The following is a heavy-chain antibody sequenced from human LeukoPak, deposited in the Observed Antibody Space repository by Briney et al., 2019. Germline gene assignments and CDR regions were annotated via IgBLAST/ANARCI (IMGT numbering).Heavy chain of an antibody. CDR3: AREGPYVVDY. CDR1: GGSISSGSYY. CDR2: IYTSGST. V-gene: IGHV4-61*02. D-gene: IGHD2-8*01. Sequence: PSETLSLTCTVSGGSISSGSYYWSWIRQPAGKGLEWIGRIYTSGSTNYNPSLKSRVTISVDTSKNQFSLKLSSVTAADTAVYYCAREGPYVVDYWGQGTLVTVSS. J-gene: IGHJ4*02.